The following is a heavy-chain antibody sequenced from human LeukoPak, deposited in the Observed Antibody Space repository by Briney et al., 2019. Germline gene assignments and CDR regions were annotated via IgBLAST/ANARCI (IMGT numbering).Heavy chain of an antibody. Sequence: GGSLRLSCAASGFTFSSYWMSWVRQAPGKGLEWVANIKQDGSEKYYVDSVKGRFTISRDNAKNSLYLQMNSQRAEDTAVYYCAREGDVVVPAASTDYWGQGTLVTVSS. CDR3: AREGDVVVPAASTDY. D-gene: IGHD2-2*01. V-gene: IGHV3-7*01. CDR2: IKQDGSEK. J-gene: IGHJ4*02. CDR1: GFTFSSYW.